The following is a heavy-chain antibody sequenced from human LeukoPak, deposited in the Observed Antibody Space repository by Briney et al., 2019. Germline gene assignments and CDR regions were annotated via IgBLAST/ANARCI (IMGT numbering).Heavy chain of an antibody. CDR2: ISGSGGST. CDR1: GFTFSSYA. D-gene: IGHD5-12*01. Sequence: PGGSLRLSCAPSGFTFSSYAMSWVRQAPGKGLEWVSAISGSGGSTYYADSVKGRFTISRDNSKNTLYLQMNSLRAEDTAVYYCAKSRYSGYRSVLFDYWGQGTLVTVSS. V-gene: IGHV3-23*01. CDR3: AKSRYSGYRSVLFDY. J-gene: IGHJ4*02.